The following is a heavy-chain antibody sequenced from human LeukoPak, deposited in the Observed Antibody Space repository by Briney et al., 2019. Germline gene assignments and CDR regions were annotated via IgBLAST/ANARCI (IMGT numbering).Heavy chain of an antibody. CDR2: ICAYNGNT. CDR1: GYTFTSYG. J-gene: IGHJ5*02. Sequence: GASVKVSCKASGYTFTSYGISWVRQAPGQGLEWMGWICAYNGNTNYAPKLQGRVTMTTATSTSTAYMERRSLRPDDTPVHYCARTTVNYDITALDPSGHGTLVTASS. CDR3: ARTTVNYDITALDP. V-gene: IGHV1-18*01. D-gene: IGHD3-3*01.